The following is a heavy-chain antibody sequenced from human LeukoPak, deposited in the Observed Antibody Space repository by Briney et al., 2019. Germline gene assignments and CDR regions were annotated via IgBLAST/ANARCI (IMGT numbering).Heavy chain of an antibody. Sequence: SETLSLTCTVSGGSISSSSYYCGWIRQPPGKGLDWIGTIYYTGSTYYNPSLKSRVTISVDTSKNQFSLKLSSVTAADTAVDYCARQSWDWSPDYWGQGTLVTVSS. D-gene: IGHD3/OR15-3a*01. V-gene: IGHV4-39*01. J-gene: IGHJ4*02. CDR2: IYYTGST. CDR1: GGSISSSSYY. CDR3: ARQSWDWSPDY.